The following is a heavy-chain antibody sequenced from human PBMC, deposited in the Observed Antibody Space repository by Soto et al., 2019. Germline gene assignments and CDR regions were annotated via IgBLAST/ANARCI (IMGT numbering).Heavy chain of an antibody. J-gene: IGHJ4*02. D-gene: IGHD6-19*01. CDR3: ARLEASSPFDL. V-gene: IGHV5-51*01. CDR2: IYPRDSDT. Sequence: PGESLKISCKGSGYSFTNYWIGWVRLMPGKGLEWRGIIYPRDSDTRNSPSFQGRVTISADKSINTAYLQWSSLKASDTAMYYCARLEASSPFDLWGRGTLVTVSS. CDR1: GYSFTNYW.